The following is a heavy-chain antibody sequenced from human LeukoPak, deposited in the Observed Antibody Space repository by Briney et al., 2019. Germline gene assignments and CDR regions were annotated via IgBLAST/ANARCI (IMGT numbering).Heavy chain of an antibody. V-gene: IGHV1-18*01. CDR3: ALFYYDRTSDQNYYFHY. CDR2: ITGYSGNT. Sequence: VSVKVSCKASDYTFTNFGISWVRQAPGQGLEWMGWITGYSGNTNFAQKFQGRVTMRTDTSTSAAYMELRSLRSDDTAVYYCALFYYDRTSDQNYYFHYWGQGTLVTVSS. CDR1: DYTFTNFG. D-gene: IGHD3-22*01. J-gene: IGHJ4*02.